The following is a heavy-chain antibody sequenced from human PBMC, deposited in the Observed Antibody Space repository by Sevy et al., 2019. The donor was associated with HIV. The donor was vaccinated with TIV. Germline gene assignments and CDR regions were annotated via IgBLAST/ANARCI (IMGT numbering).Heavy chain of an antibody. CDR3: ARLTTRPTSDLYGMDV. CDR1: GYTFSDYY. J-gene: IGHJ6*02. D-gene: IGHD4-17*01. Sequence: ASVKVSCKASGYTFSDYYIHWVRQAPGQGLEWMAWINPNDGVTLYAQRFQGGVTLTRDTSVSTAYMELRGLRYDDTAIYYCARLTTRPTSDLYGMDVWGQGTPVTVSS. V-gene: IGHV1-2*02. CDR2: INPNDGVT.